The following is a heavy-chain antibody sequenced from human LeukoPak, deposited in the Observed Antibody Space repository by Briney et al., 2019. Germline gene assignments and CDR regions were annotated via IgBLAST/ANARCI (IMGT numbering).Heavy chain of an antibody. D-gene: IGHD2-21*01. J-gene: IGHJ6*04. CDR2: TYYRSKWYN. CDR1: GDSVASNGAA. CDR3: ARDRSPVTGEALDV. V-gene: IGHV6-1*01. Sequence: SQTLSLTCAISGDSVASNGAAWNWIRQSPSRNLEWLGRTYYRSKWYNDYAVSVRSRITINPDTSKNQFSLQLNSVTPEDTAVYYCARDRSPVTGEALDVWGKGTTVIVSS.